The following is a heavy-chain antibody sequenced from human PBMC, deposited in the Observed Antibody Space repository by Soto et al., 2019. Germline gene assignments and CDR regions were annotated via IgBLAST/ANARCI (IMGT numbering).Heavy chain of an antibody. CDR2: IYYSGST. V-gene: IGHV4-39*01. D-gene: IGHD3-3*01. J-gene: IGHJ6*02. Sequence: WETLSLTCTVSGGSISSSSYYWGWIRQPPGKGLEWIGSIYYSGSTYYNPSLKSRVTISVDTSKNQFSLKLSSVTAADTAVYYCAIYDFWSGLGYYYYGMDVWGQGTTVTVSS. CDR1: GGSISSSSYY. CDR3: AIYDFWSGLGYYYYGMDV.